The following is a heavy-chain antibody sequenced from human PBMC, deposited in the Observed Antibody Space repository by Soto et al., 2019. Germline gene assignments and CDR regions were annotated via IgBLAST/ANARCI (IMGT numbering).Heavy chain of an antibody. CDR1: GGSISSYY. CDR2: IYYSGST. V-gene: IGHV4-59*08. Sequence: SETLSLTCTVSGGSISSYYWSWIRQPPGKGLEWIGYIYYSGSTNYNPSLKSRVTISVDTSKNQFSLKLSSVTAADTAVYYCARGSRTTTVIKTWGQGTLVTVSS. J-gene: IGHJ5*02. D-gene: IGHD4-17*01. CDR3: ARGSRTTTVIKT.